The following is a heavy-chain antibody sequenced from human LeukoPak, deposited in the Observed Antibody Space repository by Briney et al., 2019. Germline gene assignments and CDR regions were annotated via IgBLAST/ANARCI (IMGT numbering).Heavy chain of an antibody. CDR1: GFTFSSYA. CDR2: ISGSGGST. Sequence: PGGSLRLSCAASGFTFSSYAMSWVRQAPGKGLEWVSAISGSGGSTYYADSVKGRFTISRDNSKNTLYLQMNSLRAEDTAVYYCAKGSMITMVRGVPYYYYYYMDVWGKGTTVTVSS. J-gene: IGHJ6*03. D-gene: IGHD3-10*01. CDR3: AKGSMITMVRGVPYYYYYYMDV. V-gene: IGHV3-23*01.